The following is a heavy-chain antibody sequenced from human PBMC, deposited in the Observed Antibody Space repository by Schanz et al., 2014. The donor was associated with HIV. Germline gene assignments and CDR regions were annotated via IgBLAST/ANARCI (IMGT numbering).Heavy chain of an antibody. Sequence: QVQLVQSGAEMKKPGASVKVSCKASGYTFTSYGITWVRQAPGQGLEWMGWISAYNGNINYAQKFQGRVTMTTDTSTSTAYMELRSLRSDDTAVYYCAREKTTLNWFDPWGQGTLVTVSS. D-gene: IGHD4-4*01. CDR1: GYTFTSYG. CDR3: AREKTTLNWFDP. J-gene: IGHJ5*02. CDR2: ISAYNGNI. V-gene: IGHV1-18*01.